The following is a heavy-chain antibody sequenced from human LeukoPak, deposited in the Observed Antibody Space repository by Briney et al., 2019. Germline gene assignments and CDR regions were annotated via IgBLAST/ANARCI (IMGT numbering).Heavy chain of an antibody. V-gene: IGHV4-31*03. CDR1: GGSISSGGYY. J-gene: IGHJ4*02. Sequence: SQTLSLTCTVSGGSISSGGYYWSWIRQHPGRGLEWIGYIYYSGSTYYNPSLKSRVTISVDTSKNQFSLKLSSVTAADTAGYYCARGLRVVTVPAFPYYFGYWGQGTLVTVSS. CDR3: ARGLRVVTVPAFPYYFGY. D-gene: IGHD2-2*01. CDR2: IYYSGST.